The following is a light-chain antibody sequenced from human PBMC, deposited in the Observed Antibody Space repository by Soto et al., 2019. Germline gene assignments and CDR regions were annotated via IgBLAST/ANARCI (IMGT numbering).Light chain of an antibody. J-gene: IGLJ1*01. Sequence: QSVLTQPPSVSGAPGQGVTISCTGSSSNIGANYDVHWYQQLPGTAPKLLIYGNSNRPSGVPDRFSGSKSGTSASLAITGLQAEDEADYYCQSYDSSLSAHYVFGTGTKLT. CDR1: SSNIGANYD. CDR2: GNS. CDR3: QSYDSSLSAHYV. V-gene: IGLV1-40*01.